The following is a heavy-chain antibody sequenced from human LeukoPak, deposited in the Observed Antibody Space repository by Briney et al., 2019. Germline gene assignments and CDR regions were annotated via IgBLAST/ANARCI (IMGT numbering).Heavy chain of an antibody. D-gene: IGHD4-17*01. J-gene: IGHJ6*02. Sequence: GRSLRLSCAASGFTFDDYAMHWVRQAPGKGLEWVSGISWNSGSIGYADSVKGRFTISRDNAKNSLYLQMNSLRAEDTAVYYCARGGRTTWHGMDVWGQGTTVTVSS. CDR1: GFTFDDYA. V-gene: IGHV3-9*01. CDR2: ISWNSGSI. CDR3: ARGGRTTWHGMDV.